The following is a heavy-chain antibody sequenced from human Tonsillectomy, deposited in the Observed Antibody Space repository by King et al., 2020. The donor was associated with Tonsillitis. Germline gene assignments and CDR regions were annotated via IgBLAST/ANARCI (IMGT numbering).Heavy chain of an antibody. CDR3: AKHVQDSWSVYDY. Sequence: VQLVESGGGFVQPGGSLRLSCAASGFTFSSYAMSWVRQAPGKGLEWVSAISGRGGSTYYADSVKGRFTISRDNSKNTLYLQMNSLRAEDTAVYYCAKHVQDSWSVYDYWGQGTLVTVSS. D-gene: IGHD6-13*01. J-gene: IGHJ4*02. CDR1: GFTFSSYA. V-gene: IGHV3-23*04. CDR2: ISGRGGST.